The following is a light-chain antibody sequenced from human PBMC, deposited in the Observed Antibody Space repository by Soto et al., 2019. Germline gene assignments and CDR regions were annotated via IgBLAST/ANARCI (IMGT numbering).Light chain of an antibody. J-gene: IGKJ5*01. CDR2: DTS. Sequence: EIVMTQSPATLSVSPGGRATLSCRASQNIGNKLAWYQHKPGQAPRVLIYDTSTRAAGIPARFSGSGSGTEFTLTISSLQSEDFAVYYCQQRSNWPTFGQGTRLEIK. CDR1: QNIGNK. CDR3: QQRSNWPT. V-gene: IGKV3-15*01.